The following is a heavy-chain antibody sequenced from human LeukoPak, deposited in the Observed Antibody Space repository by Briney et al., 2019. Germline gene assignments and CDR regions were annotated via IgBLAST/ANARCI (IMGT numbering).Heavy chain of an antibody. V-gene: IGHV3-11*01. J-gene: IGHJ4*02. D-gene: IGHD5-12*01. CDR1: GFTFSDYY. CDR2: ITSSGDDI. CDR3: ASDIVATSGDF. Sequence: KAGGSLRLSCAASGFTFSDYYMSWIRQAPGKGPEWVAYITSSGDDIYYADSVKGRFTISWDNAKNALFLRMSSLRVEDTATYYCASDIVATSGDFWGQGTLVSVSS.